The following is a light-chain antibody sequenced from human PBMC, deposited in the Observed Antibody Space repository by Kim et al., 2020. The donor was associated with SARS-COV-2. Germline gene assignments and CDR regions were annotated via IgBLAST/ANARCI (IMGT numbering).Light chain of an antibody. Sequence: SPGERATLCCGASQSVRSNYLAWYQQKPGLAPRLLIYDASSRATGIPDRFSGRGSGTDFTLTISRLEPEDFAVYFCQQYGTSPLTFGGGTKVDIK. J-gene: IGKJ4*01. CDR3: QQYGTSPLT. CDR2: DAS. CDR1: QSVRSNY. V-gene: IGKV3D-20*01.